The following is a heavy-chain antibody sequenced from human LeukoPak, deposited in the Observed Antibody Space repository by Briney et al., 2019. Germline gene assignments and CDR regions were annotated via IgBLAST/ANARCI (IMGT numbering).Heavy chain of an antibody. CDR3: ARYSAAAGTGSWFDP. CDR2: ITQDGSEK. CDR1: GFTFSSYW. V-gene: IGHV3-7*01. D-gene: IGHD6-13*01. Sequence: GGSLRLSCEASGFTFSSYWMSWVRQAPGKGLEWVANITQDGSEKYHVDSVKGRFTISRDNVKNSLYLQMNSLRAEETAVYYCARYSAAAGTGSWFDPWGQGTLVTVSS. J-gene: IGHJ5*02.